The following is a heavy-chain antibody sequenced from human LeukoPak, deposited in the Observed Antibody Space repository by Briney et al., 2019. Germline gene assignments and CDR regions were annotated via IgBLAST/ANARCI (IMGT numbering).Heavy chain of an antibody. CDR2: IYYSGST. V-gene: IGHV4-39*01. Sequence: PSETLSLTCTVSSGSIGSSSNYWGWIRQAPGKGLEWIGSIYYSGSTYYNPSLKSRVTISVDTSKNQFSLKLSSVTAADTAVYYCARQTVTTTPFDYWGQGTLVTVSS. J-gene: IGHJ4*02. D-gene: IGHD4-17*01. CDR3: ARQTVTTTPFDY. CDR1: SGSIGSSSNY.